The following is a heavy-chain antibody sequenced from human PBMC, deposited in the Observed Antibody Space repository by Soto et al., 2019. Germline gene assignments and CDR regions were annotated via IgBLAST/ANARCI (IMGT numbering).Heavy chain of an antibody. CDR3: ARYGSGSYPRFGP. V-gene: IGHV4-59*01. CDR1: GGSISSYY. D-gene: IGHD3-10*01. CDR2: IYYSGST. J-gene: IGHJ5*02. Sequence: SETLSLTCTVSGGSISSYYWSWIRQPPGKGLEWIGYIYYSGSTNYNPSLKSRVTISVDTSKNQFSLKLSSVTAADTAVYYCARYGSGSYPRFGPWGQGTLVTVSS.